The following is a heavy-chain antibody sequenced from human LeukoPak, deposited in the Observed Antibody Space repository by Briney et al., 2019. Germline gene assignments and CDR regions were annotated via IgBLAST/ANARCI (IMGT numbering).Heavy chain of an antibody. CDR2: IYYSGST. Sequence: SETLSLTCTVSGGSISSSSYYWGWIRQPPGKGLEWIGSIYYSGSTNYNPSLKSRVTISVDTSKNQFSLKLSSVTAADTAVYYCARLRPWELWGFDYWGQGTLVTVSS. D-gene: IGHD1-26*01. CDR1: GGSISSSSYY. CDR3: ARLRPWELWGFDY. J-gene: IGHJ4*02. V-gene: IGHV4-39*07.